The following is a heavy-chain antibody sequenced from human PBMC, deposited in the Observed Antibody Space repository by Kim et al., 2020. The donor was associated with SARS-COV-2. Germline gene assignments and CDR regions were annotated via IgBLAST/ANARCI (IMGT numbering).Heavy chain of an antibody. CDR1: GFTFSSYS. CDR3: ARECEQQLVEKYYYGMDV. CDR2: ISSSSSYI. Sequence: GGSLRLSCAASGFTFSSYSMNWVRQAPGKGLEWVSSISSSSSYIYYADSGKGRFTISRDNAKNSLYLQMNSLRAEDTAVYYCARECEQQLVEKYYYGMDVWGQGTTVTVSS. D-gene: IGHD6-13*01. J-gene: IGHJ6*02. V-gene: IGHV3-21*01.